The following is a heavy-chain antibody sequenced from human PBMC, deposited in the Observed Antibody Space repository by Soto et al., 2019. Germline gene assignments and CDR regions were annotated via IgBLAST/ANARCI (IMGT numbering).Heavy chain of an antibody. J-gene: IGHJ3*02. Sequence: APGQGLDRMGGIIPIFGTANYXXXFQRRVTITADESTSTGYMELSSPRSEHTTVHYCAREGDLSRALDIWGQGTVVTVSS. V-gene: IGHV1-69*01. CDR2: IIPIFGTA. CDR3: AREGDLSRALDI.